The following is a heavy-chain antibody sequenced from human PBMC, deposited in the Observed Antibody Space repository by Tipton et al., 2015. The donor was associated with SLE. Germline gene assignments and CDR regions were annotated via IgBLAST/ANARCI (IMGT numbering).Heavy chain of an antibody. CDR2: VNYSGST. CDR3: ARSSSTNGVCPYDS. CDR1: GASLNNYF. J-gene: IGHJ4*02. Sequence: TLSLTCAVYGASLNNYFWSWIRQPPGKGLEWLADVNYSGSTNYNPSLKSRVTISVDTSKNQFSLKLNSVTAADTAVYYCARSSSTNGVCPYDSWGPGTLVTVSS. V-gene: IGHV4-34*01. D-gene: IGHD2-8*01.